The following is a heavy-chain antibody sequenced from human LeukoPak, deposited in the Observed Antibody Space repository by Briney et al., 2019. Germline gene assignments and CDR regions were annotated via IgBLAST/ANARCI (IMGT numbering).Heavy chain of an antibody. V-gene: IGHV1-8*03. D-gene: IGHD3-3*01. CDR3: ARQGYDFWSGAYYMDV. Sequence: ASVKVSCKASGYTFTSYDINWVRQATGQGLEWMGWMNPNSGNTGYAQKFQGRVTITRNTSISTAYMELSSLRSEDTAVYYCARQGYDFWSGAYYMDVWGKGTTVTVSS. J-gene: IGHJ6*03. CDR2: MNPNSGNT. CDR1: GYTFTSYD.